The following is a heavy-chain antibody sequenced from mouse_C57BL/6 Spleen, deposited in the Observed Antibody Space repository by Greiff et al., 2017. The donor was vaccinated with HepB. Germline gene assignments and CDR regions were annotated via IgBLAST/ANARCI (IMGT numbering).Heavy chain of an antibody. J-gene: IGHJ3*01. D-gene: IGHD1-1*01. CDR1: GYTFTSYW. Sequence: VQLQQSGAELVKPGASVKLSCKASGYTFTSYWMHWVKQRPGQGLEWIGMIHPNSGSTNYNEKFKSKATLTVDKSSSTAYMQLSSLTSEDSAVYYCAREAHYGSSPRFAYWGQGTLVTVSA. V-gene: IGHV1-64*01. CDR3: AREAHYGSSPRFAY. CDR2: IHPNSGST.